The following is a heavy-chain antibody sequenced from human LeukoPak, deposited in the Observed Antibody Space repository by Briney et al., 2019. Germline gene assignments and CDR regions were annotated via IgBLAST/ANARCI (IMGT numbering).Heavy chain of an antibody. CDR2: IYYSGST. D-gene: IGHD6-19*01. V-gene: IGHV4-59*12. J-gene: IGHJ6*03. CDR3: ARDMYSSGWRFYYYYMDV. CDR1: GGSISSYY. Sequence: SETLSLTCTVSGGSISSYYWSWIRQPPGKGLEWIGYIYYSGSTNYNPSLKSRVTMSVDTSKNQFSLKLSSVTAADTAVYYCARDMYSSGWRFYYYYMDVWGKGTTVTVSS.